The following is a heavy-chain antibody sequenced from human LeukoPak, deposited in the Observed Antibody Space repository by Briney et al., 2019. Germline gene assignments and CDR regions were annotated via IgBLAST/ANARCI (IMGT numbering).Heavy chain of an antibody. CDR1: GGTFSSYA. D-gene: IGHD3-10*01. J-gene: IGHJ4*02. CDR2: IIPILGIA. Sequence: ASVKVSCKASGGTFSSYAISWVRQAPGQGLEWMGRIIPILGIANYAQKFQGRVTITADKPTSTAYMELSSLRSEDTAVYYCARDYYGSGSYSSPYLDYWGQGTLVTVSS. V-gene: IGHV1-69*04. CDR3: ARDYYGSGSYSSPYLDY.